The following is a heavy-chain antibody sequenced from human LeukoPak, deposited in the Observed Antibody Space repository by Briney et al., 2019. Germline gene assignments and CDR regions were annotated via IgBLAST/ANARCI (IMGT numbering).Heavy chain of an antibody. D-gene: IGHD2-2*01. CDR3: ARADQLEFYYYGMDV. J-gene: IGHJ6*02. CDR1: GYTFTGYY. CDR2: INPNSGGT. Sequence: ASVKVSCKASGYTFTGYYMHWVRQAPGQGLEWMGWINPNSGGTNYAQKFQGRVTMTRDTSISTAYMELSRLRSDDTAVYYCARADQLEFYYYGMDVWGQGTTVTVSS. V-gene: IGHV1-2*02.